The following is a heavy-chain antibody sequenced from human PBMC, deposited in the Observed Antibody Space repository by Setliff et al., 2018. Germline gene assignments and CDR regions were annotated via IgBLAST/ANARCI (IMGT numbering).Heavy chain of an antibody. CDR3: ARHVGSRGRGYNYYYYYMDV. D-gene: IGHD3-10*01. V-gene: IGHV4-39*01. CDR1: GDSLSSGTQY. Sequence: SETLSLTCSVLGDSLSSGTQYWAWIRQPPGKGLEWIGNINYSGSTYYNPSLKSRVTMSVDTSRNQFSLKLSSVTAADTAVYYCARHVGSRGRGYNYYYYYMDVWGKGTTVTVSS. CDR2: INYSGST. J-gene: IGHJ6*03.